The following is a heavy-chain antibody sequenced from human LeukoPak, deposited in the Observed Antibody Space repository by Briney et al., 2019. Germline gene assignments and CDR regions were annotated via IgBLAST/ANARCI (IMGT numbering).Heavy chain of an antibody. D-gene: IGHD3-22*01. V-gene: IGHV3-9*01. CDR3: AKDMEDYDSSGSDY. Sequence: GRSLRLSCAASGFTFDDYAMHWVRQAPGKGLEWVSGISWNSGSIVYADSVKGRFTISRDNAKNSLYLQMNSLRAEDTALYYCAKDMEDYDSSGSDYWGQGTLVTVSS. CDR1: GFTFDDYA. CDR2: ISWNSGSI. J-gene: IGHJ4*02.